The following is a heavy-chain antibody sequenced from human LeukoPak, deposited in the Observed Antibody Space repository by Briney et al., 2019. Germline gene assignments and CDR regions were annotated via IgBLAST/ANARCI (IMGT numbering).Heavy chain of an antibody. D-gene: IGHD6-19*01. CDR2: IYHSGST. V-gene: IGHV4-30-2*01. Sequence: SQTLSLTCAVSGGSISSGGYSWSWIRQPPGKGLEWIGYIYHSGSTYYNPSLKSRVTISVDRSKNQFSLKLSSVTAADTAVYYCARETGIAVAGSFDYWGQGTLVTVSS. CDR1: GGSISSGGYS. J-gene: IGHJ4*02. CDR3: ARETGIAVAGSFDY.